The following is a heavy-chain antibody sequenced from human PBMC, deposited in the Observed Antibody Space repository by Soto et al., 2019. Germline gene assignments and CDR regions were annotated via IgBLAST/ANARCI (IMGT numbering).Heavy chain of an antibody. J-gene: IGHJ4*02. D-gene: IGHD3-16*02. CDR1: GGSISSGGYY. CDR3: ARNMITFGGVIVHAFDY. V-gene: IGHV4-31*03. CDR2: IYYSGST. Sequence: QVQLQESGPGLVKPSQTLSLTCTVSGGSISSGGYYWSWIRQHPGKGLEWIGYIYYSGSTYYNPSLKSRVTISVDTSKNQFSLKLSSVTAADTAVYYCARNMITFGGVIVHAFDYWGQGTLVTVSS.